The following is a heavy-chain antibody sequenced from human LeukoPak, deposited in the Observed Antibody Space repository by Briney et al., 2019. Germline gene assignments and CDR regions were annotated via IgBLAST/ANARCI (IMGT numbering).Heavy chain of an antibody. Sequence: PSETLSLTCTVSGGSVSIYYWSWVRQPPGKGLEWIGHVSHTGNSNYNPSLKSRVTISADTSKNELSLKLSSVTAADTAVYYCARGSDCSGGSCMFDYWGQGTLVTVST. J-gene: IGHJ4*02. CDR3: ARGSDCSGGSCMFDY. V-gene: IGHV4-59*02. D-gene: IGHD2-15*01. CDR1: GGSVSIYY. CDR2: VSHTGNS.